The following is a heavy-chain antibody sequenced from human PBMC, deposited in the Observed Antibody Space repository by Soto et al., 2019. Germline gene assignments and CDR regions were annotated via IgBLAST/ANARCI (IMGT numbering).Heavy chain of an antibody. J-gene: IGHJ6*03. CDR3: ARESGFYYHYMGV. V-gene: IGHV4-59*01. CDR2: GYYSGSN. D-gene: IGHD3-3*01. Sequence: PSETLSLTCTVSGGSISTYYWSWIRQPPGKGLEWIGYGYYSGSNIYNPSLKSRVTISVDTSKNQFSLRLTSVIAADTAVYYCARESGFYYHYMGVWGKGTTVTVSS. CDR1: GGSISTYY.